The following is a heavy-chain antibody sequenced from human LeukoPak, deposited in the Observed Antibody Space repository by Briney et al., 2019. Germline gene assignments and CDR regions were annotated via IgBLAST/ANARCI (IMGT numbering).Heavy chain of an antibody. V-gene: IGHV4-59*08. CDR3: ARRYFDWSTFDY. J-gene: IGHJ4*02. Sequence: SETLSLTCTVSGGSISGYYWSWIRQPPGKGLECIGYIFYGGSTNYNPSLKSRVTISVDTSKNQFSPKLSSVTAADTAVYYCARRYFDWSTFDYWGQGTLVTVSS. CDR1: GGSISGYY. D-gene: IGHD3-9*01. CDR2: IFYGGST.